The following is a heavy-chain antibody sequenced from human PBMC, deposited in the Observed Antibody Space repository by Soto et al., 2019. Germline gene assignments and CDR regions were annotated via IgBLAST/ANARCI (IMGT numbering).Heavy chain of an antibody. V-gene: IGHV3-33*06. Sequence: QGQLVESGGGVVQPGRSRRVSCAASGFTFSNYGMHWVRQAPDKGLEWVAIIWDDGSKKYYADSVKGRFTISRDDSKKTLYLEMNSLRDDATAEYYCVEEDSFRDSPAPWGQGTLVTVSS. D-gene: IGHD4-4*01. CDR3: VEEDSFRDSPAP. CDR1: GFTFSNYG. J-gene: IGHJ5*02. CDR2: IWDDGSKK.